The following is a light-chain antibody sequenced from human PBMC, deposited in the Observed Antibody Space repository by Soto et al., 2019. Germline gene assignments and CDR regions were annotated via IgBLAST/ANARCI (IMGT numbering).Light chain of an antibody. Sequence: EIVLTQSPVALSLSPGERVTLSCRASQSVGSGYVAWFQQRPGQAPRFLMYGASSRATGTPDRFSGSGSGTDFTLTISSLEPEDCAVYYCQQHEYLPQTFGQGTKLEIE. J-gene: IGKJ2*01. CDR2: GAS. CDR3: QQHEYLPQT. CDR1: QSVGSGY. V-gene: IGKV3-20*01.